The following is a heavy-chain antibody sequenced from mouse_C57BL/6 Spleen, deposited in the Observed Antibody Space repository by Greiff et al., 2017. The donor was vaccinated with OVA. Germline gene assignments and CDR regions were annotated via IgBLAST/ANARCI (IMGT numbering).Heavy chain of an antibody. CDR2: IYPGDGDT. V-gene: IGHV1-80*01. Sequence: QVQLKESGAELVKPGASVKISCKASGYAFSSYWMNWVKQRPGKGLEWIGQIYPGDGDTNSNGKFKGKATLTADKSSSTAYMQLSSLTSEDSAVYFCARYDGYYYAMDYWGQGTSVTVSS. CDR3: ARYDGYYYAMDY. CDR1: GYAFSSYW. D-gene: IGHD2-3*01. J-gene: IGHJ4*01.